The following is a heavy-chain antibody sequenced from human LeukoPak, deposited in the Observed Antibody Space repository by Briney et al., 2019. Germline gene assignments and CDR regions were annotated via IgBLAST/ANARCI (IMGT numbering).Heavy chain of an antibody. CDR2: IYSGGST. J-gene: IGHJ3*02. Sequence: GGSLRLSCAASGFTVSSNYMSWVRQAPGKGLEWVSVIYSGGSTYYADSVKGRFTISRDNSKNTLYLQMNSLRAEDTAVYYCAREGDGDYEAAFDIWGQGTMVTVSS. D-gene: IGHD4-17*01. CDR3: AREGDGDYEAAFDI. V-gene: IGHV3-53*01. CDR1: GFTVSSNY.